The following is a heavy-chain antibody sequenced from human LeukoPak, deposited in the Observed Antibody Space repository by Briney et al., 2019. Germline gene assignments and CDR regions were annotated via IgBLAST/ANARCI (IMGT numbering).Heavy chain of an antibody. J-gene: IGHJ4*02. D-gene: IGHD2-15*01. V-gene: IGHV3-23*01. CDR2: LSGSAGSP. Sequence: GSLRLSCVASAFTFSSYALTWVPQAPGKGLEWVSGLSGSAGSPYYADSVKGRFTISRDNSKNTLFLQMNNLRAEDTAIYYCTKVASSGSCYQSDYWGQGTLVTVSS. CDR3: TKVASSGSCYQSDY. CDR1: AFTFSSYA.